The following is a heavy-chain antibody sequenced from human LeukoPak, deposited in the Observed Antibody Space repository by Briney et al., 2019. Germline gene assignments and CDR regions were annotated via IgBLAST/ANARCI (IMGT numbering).Heavy chain of an antibody. CDR1: GGSFSGYY. Sequence: SETLSLTCAVYGGSFSGYYWSWIRQPPGKGLEWIGEINHSGSTYYNPSLKSRVTISVDTSKNQFSLKLSSVTAADTAVYYCALTNAYYYGSGTIPAFDIWGQGTMVTVSS. J-gene: IGHJ3*02. D-gene: IGHD3-10*01. CDR3: ALTNAYYYGSGTIPAFDI. CDR2: INHSGST. V-gene: IGHV4-34*09.